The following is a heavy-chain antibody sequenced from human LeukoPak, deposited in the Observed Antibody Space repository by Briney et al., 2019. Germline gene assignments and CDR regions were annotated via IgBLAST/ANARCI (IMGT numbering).Heavy chain of an antibody. D-gene: IGHD2-15*01. J-gene: IGHJ5*02. CDR2: ISSSGSTI. CDR1: GFTFSSYE. CDR3: ARGGGWFDP. V-gene: IGHV3-48*03. Sequence: GGSLRLSCAASGFTFSSYEMNWVRQAPGKGLEWVSHISSSGSTIYYAASVKGRFTISRDNAKNSLYLQMNSLRAEDTAAYYCARGGGWFDPWGQGTLVTVSS.